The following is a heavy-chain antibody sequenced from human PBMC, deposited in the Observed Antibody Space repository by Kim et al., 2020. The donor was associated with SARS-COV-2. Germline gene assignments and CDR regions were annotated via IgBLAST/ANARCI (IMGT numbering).Heavy chain of an antibody. Sequence: GGSLRLSCAASGFTFSSSAMSWVRQAPGKGLEWVSGISGSTGATFYGDSVKGRFTISRDNSKNTLYLQMTSLRVDDTALYYCAKGSVVGATRPLDAFDIWGQGTMVTVSS. CDR2: ISGSTGAT. V-gene: IGHV3-23*01. D-gene: IGHD1-26*01. CDR3: AKGSVVGATRPLDAFDI. CDR1: GFTFSSSA. J-gene: IGHJ3*02.